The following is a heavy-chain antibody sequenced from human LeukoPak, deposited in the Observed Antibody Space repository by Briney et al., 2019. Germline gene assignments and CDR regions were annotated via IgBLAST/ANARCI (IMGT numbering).Heavy chain of an antibody. CDR2: ISSSGNSI. V-gene: IGHV3-48*03. CDR1: GFTFSSYE. CDR3: VREAPLPDF. J-gene: IGHJ4*03. Sequence: PGGSLRLSCAASGFTFSSYEMNWVRQAPGKGLEWISYISSSGNSIYYADSVRGRFTISRDNAKNSLFLQMDSLSDDDTALYYCVREAPLPDFWGHGTLVTVSS.